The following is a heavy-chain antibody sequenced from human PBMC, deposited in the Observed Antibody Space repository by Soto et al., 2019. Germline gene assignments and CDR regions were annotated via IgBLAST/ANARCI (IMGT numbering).Heavy chain of an antibody. Sequence: GGSLRLSCVASGFSFDNYGMAWVRQAPGKGLSWVSSISGSGEITYYADSVKGRFTISRDNSKNTLYLEVNNLRAEDTALYYSAKDQYYGGPHNWFDSWGQGVLATVSS. CDR2: ISGSGEIT. V-gene: IGHV3-23*01. D-gene: IGHD3-16*01. CDR3: AKDQYYGGPHNWFDS. J-gene: IGHJ5*01. CDR1: GFSFDNYG.